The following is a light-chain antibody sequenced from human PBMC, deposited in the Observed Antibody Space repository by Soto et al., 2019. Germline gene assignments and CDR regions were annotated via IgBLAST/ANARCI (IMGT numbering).Light chain of an antibody. V-gene: IGKV3-15*01. CDR1: QSVNYN. CDR2: GAS. J-gene: IGKJ2*01. Sequence: EILMTQSPATLSVSPGERATLSCRASQSVNYNLAWYQQKPGQAPRLLIYGASSRATGIPARFSGSGSGTEFTLTISRLQSEDFAVYYCQQYTNWPVMYTVGQGTKVEIK. CDR3: QQYTNWPVMYT.